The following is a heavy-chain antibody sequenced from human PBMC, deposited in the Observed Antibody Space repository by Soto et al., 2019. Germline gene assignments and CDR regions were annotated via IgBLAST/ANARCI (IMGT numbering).Heavy chain of an antibody. D-gene: IGHD4-17*01. CDR1: GFTFSSYW. Sequence: PGGSLRLSCAASGFTFSSYWMHWVRQAPGKGLEWVSSISSSSSYIYYADSVKGRFTISRDNAKNSLYLQMNSLRAEDTAVYYCARAAAFPAPRFYGGNPWVPYYYYGMDVWGQGTTVTVSS. CDR2: ISSSSSYI. V-gene: IGHV3-21*01. J-gene: IGHJ6*02. CDR3: ARAAAFPAPRFYGGNPWVPYYYYGMDV.